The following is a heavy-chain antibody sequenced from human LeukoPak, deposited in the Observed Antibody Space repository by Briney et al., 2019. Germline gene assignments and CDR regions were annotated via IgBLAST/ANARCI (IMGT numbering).Heavy chain of an antibody. Sequence: GASVKVSCKASGYTFTSYDINWVRQATGQGLEWMGWMNPNSGNTGYAQKFQGRVTITRNTSISTAYMELSSLRSEDTAVYYCARADKLLWFGETTLGYYYYYMDVWGKGTTVTISS. CDR2: MNPNSGNT. J-gene: IGHJ6*03. V-gene: IGHV1-8*03. CDR3: ARADKLLWFGETTLGYYYYYMDV. D-gene: IGHD3-10*01. CDR1: GYTFTSYD.